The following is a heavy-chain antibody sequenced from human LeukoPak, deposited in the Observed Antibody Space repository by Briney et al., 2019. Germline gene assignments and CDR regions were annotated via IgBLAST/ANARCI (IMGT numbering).Heavy chain of an antibody. CDR2: IIPILGIA. V-gene: IGHV1-69*04. J-gene: IGHJ4*02. CDR1: GGTFSSYA. Sequence: SVKVSCKASGGTFSSYAISWVRQAPGQGLEWVGRIIPILGIANYAQKFQGRVTITADKSTSTAYMELSSLRSEDTAVYYCAAALTSTQVDYWGQGTLVTVSS. CDR3: AAALTSTQVDY. D-gene: IGHD5/OR15-5a*01.